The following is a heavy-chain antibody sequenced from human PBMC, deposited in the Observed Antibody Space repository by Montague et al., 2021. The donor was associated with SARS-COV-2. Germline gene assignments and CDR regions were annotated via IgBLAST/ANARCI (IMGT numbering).Heavy chain of an antibody. Sequence: TLSLTCTVSGGSISSGSYYWIWIRQPAGKGLNWIGRISISGNTNYXPSLKSPVTISVDTNKNQFSLKLISVTAADTAVYYCARDIAVAGLFDYWGQGTLVTVSS. CDR3: ARDIAVAGLFDY. D-gene: IGHD6-19*01. V-gene: IGHV4-61*02. CDR1: GGSISSGSYY. J-gene: IGHJ4*02. CDR2: ISISGNT.